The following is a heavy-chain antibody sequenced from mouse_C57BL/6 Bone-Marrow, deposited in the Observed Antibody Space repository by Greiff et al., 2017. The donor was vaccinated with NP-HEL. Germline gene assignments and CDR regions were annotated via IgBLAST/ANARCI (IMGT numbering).Heavy chain of an antibody. V-gene: IGHV1-52*01. CDR2: IDPSDSET. Sequence: QVQLQQPGAELVRPGSSVKLSCKASGYTFTSYWMHWVKQRPIQGLEWIGNIDPSDSETHYNQKFKDKATLTVDKSSSTAYMQLSSLTSEDSAVYYVARAATMITTCVLDYWGQGTTLTVSS. CDR3: ARAATMITTCVLDY. D-gene: IGHD2-4*01. CDR1: GYTFTSYW. J-gene: IGHJ2*01.